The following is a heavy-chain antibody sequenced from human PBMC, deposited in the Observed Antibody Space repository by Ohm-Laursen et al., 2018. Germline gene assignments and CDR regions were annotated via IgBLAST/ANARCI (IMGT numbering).Heavy chain of an antibody. J-gene: IGHJ4*02. D-gene: IGHD2-2*02. CDR3: ATHCSSTSCYKVVDY. CDR1: GYTFTSYY. Sequence: ASVKVSCKPSGYTFTSYYMHWVRQAPGQGLEWMGIINPSGGSTSYAQKFQGRVTMTRDTSTSTVYMELSSLRSEDTAVYYCATHCSSTSCYKVVDYWGQGTLVTVSS. V-gene: IGHV1-46*03. CDR2: INPSGGST.